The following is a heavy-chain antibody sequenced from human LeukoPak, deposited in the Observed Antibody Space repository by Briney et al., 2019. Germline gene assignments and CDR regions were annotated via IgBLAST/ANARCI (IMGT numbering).Heavy chain of an antibody. CDR2: IYYSGST. V-gene: IGHV4-38-2*01. CDR1: GYSISSGYY. D-gene: IGHD2-15*01. CDR3: ARSAATGYYFDY. Sequence: PSETLSLTCAVSGYSISSGYYWGWIRQPPGKGLEWIGSIYYSGSTYYNPSLKSRVTISVDTSKNQFSLKLSSVTAADTAVYYCARSAATGYYFDYWGQGTLVTVSS. J-gene: IGHJ4*02.